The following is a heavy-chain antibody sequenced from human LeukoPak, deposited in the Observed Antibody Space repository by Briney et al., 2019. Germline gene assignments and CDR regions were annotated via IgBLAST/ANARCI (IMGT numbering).Heavy chain of an antibody. J-gene: IGHJ6*03. CDR3: ARHIGGGIEDMDV. D-gene: IGHD3-16*02. CDR1: GGYIGTYY. V-gene: IGHV4-59*08. Sequence: PSETLSLTCTVSGGYIGTYYWSWVRQSPGTGLEWIGYIYVTGTRYNPYLQSRVTISVDRSRNQFFLKMTSVTAADTAVYYCARHIGGGIEDMDVWGRGTTVTVSS. CDR2: IYVTGT.